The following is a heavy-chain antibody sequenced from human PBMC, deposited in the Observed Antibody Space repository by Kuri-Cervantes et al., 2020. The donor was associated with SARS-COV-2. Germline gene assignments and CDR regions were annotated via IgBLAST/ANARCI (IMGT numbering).Heavy chain of an antibody. J-gene: IGHJ4*02. Sequence: GESLKISCAASGFTFSSYGMHWVRQAPGKGLEWVAFIRYDGSNKYYADSVKGRFTISRDNSKNTLYLQMNNLRAEDTAVYYCAKDSLLEVKFDYWGQGTLVTVSS. D-gene: IGHD1-1*01. CDR1: GFTFSSYG. V-gene: IGHV3-30*02. CDR3: AKDSLLEVKFDY. CDR2: IRYDGSNK.